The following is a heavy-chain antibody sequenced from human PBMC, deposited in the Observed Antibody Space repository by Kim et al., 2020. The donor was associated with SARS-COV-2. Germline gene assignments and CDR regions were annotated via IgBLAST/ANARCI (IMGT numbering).Heavy chain of an antibody. D-gene: IGHD6-19*01. CDR3: ARGLDSSGWYRDPDY. CDR2: ISYDGSNK. Sequence: GGSLRLSCAASGFTFSSYAMHWVRQAPGKGLEWVAVISYDGSNKYYADSVKGRFTISRDNSKNTLYLQMNSLRAEDTAVYYCARGLDSSGWYRDPDYWGQGTLVTVSS. V-gene: IGHV3-30-3*01. J-gene: IGHJ4*02. CDR1: GFTFSSYA.